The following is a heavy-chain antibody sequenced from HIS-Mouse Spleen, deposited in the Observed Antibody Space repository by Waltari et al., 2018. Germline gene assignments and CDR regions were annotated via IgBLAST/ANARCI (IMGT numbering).Heavy chain of an antibody. J-gene: IGHJ3*02. CDR2: IYTSGST. V-gene: IGHV4-4*07. CDR1: GGSSSSYY. Sequence: QVQLQESGPGLVKPSETLSLTCTVPGGSSSSYYWIWIRQPAGKGLGGIGRIYTSGSTNYNPSLKSRVTMSVDTSKNQFSLKLSSVTAADTAVYYCARDFHDFWSGYYGGDKKHDAFDIWGQGTMVTVSS. D-gene: IGHD3-3*01. CDR3: ARDFHDFWSGYYGGDKKHDAFDI.